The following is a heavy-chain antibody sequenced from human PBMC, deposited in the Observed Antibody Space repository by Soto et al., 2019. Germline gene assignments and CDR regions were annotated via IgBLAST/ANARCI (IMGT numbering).Heavy chain of an antibody. J-gene: IGHJ4*02. CDR2: IDWDDEK. CDR3: ARTTNTGTDY. D-gene: IGHD1-1*01. CDR1: GFSLTTSVMR. V-gene: IGHV2-70*04. Sequence: GPTLVNATQTLTLTCTFSGFSLTTSVMRVTWIRQPPGKALEWLARIDWDDEKFYSTSLKTRLTISKDTSKNQVVLTMTNMDPVDTATYYCARTTNTGTDYWGQGTLVTVSS.